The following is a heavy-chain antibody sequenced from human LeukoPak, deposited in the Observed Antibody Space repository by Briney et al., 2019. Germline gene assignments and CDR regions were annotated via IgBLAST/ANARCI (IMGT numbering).Heavy chain of an antibody. CDR3: ASFQLVEKYFDY. D-gene: IGHD1-1*01. Sequence: KASETLSLTCTVSGGSISSYYWSWIRQPPGKGLEWIGHIYYIGSTNYDSSLKSRVAMSVDTSENQFSLRLTSVTAADTAVYYCASFQLVEKYFDYWGQGILVTVSS. CDR1: GGSISSYY. CDR2: IYYIGST. J-gene: IGHJ4*02. V-gene: IGHV4-59*01.